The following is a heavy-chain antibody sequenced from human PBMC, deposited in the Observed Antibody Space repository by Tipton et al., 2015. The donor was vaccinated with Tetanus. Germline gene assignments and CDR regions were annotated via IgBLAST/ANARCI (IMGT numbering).Heavy chain of an antibody. J-gene: IGHJ6*02. CDR2: ISSSGTTF. Sequence: SLRLSCVASGFTFSDYYMTWIRQAPGKGLEWLSYISSSGTTFYYADSVKGRFTMSRDNSKNSMYLQMRSLRAEDTAVYYCARGLYAGGEPPRGYYYYGMAVWGQGTSVTVSS. CDR1: GFTFSDYY. CDR3: ARGLYAGGEPPRGYYYYGMAV. V-gene: IGHV3-11*01. D-gene: IGHD3-16*01.